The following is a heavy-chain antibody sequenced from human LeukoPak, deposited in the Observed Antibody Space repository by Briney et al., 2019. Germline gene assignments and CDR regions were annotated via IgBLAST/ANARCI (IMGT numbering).Heavy chain of an antibody. J-gene: IGHJ3*01. CDR2: LYHSGNI. V-gene: IGHV4-30-2*01. Sequence: SETLSLTCAVSGDSTNSGGYSWNWIRQAPGKGLEWIGRLYHSGNIYYNPSLNSRVTISVDRSKNQLSLSLSSVTAADTAVYFCARDRIDAFDFWGQGTMVTVSS. CDR3: ARDRIDAFDF. CDR1: GDSTNSGGYS.